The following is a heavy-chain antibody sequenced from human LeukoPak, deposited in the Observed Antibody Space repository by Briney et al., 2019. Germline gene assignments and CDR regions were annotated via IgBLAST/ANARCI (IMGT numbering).Heavy chain of an antibody. CDR3: AREATAGYSSSWYSYYYYYMDV. J-gene: IGHJ6*03. Sequence: PSETLSLTCAVYGGSFSGYYWSWIRQPPGKGLEWIGEINHSGSTNYSPSLKSRVTISVDTSKNQFSLKLSSVTAADTAVYYCAREATAGYSSSWYSYYYYYMDVWGKGTTVTVSS. CDR2: INHSGST. V-gene: IGHV4-34*01. CDR1: GGSFSGYY. D-gene: IGHD6-13*01.